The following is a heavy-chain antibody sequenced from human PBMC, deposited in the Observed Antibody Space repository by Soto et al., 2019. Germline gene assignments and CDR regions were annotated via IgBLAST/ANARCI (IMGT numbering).Heavy chain of an antibody. V-gene: IGHV3-30*18. Sequence: QVQLVESGGGVVQPGRSLRLSCAASGFAFSNYGMFWVRQAPGKGLEWVAAILYDGSLQFYADSVKGRFTISRDNPKNTLYLQMNSLRAEDTAVYYCAKDQAYCTNGVCLYNWFDSWVQVALVTVSS. CDR1: GFAFSNYG. CDR2: ILYDGSLQ. CDR3: AKDQAYCTNGVCLYNWFDS. J-gene: IGHJ5*01. D-gene: IGHD2-8*01.